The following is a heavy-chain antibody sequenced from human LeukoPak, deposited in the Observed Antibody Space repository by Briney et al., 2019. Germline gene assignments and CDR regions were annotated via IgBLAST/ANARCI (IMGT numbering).Heavy chain of an antibody. Sequence: PGGSLRLSCAASGFTFTNAWMNWVRQAPGKGLEWVGRIKSKADGETIDYAAPVKGRFTFSRDDSKNMLYLQMNSLKTEDTAVYHCTRDRGAYNLYDYWGQGTLVTVSS. V-gene: IGHV3-15*07. CDR2: IKSKADGETI. D-gene: IGHD1-1*01. CDR3: TRDRGAYNLYDY. J-gene: IGHJ4*02. CDR1: GFTFTNAW.